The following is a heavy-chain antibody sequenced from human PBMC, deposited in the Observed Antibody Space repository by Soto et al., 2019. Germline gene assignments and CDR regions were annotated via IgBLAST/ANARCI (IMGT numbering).Heavy chain of an antibody. D-gene: IGHD3-16*01. CDR1: GFIFSAYY. J-gene: IGHJ4*02. Sequence: QVHLEESGGGVVKPGGSLRLSCTASGFIFSAYYMRWIRQAPGKGLEWVSDISNSGRITHHAESVEGRFTISRDNAKDSLYQQRNSRRPEDSAIYYCAREHGGGCLTLEYWGQGTLVTVSS. V-gene: IGHV3-11*01. CDR3: AREHGGGCLTLEY. CDR2: ISNSGRIT.